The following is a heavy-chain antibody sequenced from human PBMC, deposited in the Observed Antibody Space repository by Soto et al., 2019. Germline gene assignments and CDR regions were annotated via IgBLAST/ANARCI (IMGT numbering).Heavy chain of an antibody. J-gene: IGHJ4*02. V-gene: IGHV3-21*01. CDR1: GFPFSSYS. CDR2: ISSSSSYI. CDR3: ARGGRGYSSGWSHDR. Sequence: GGSLRLSCAASGFPFSSYSMNWVRQAPGKGLEWVSSISSSSSYIYYADSVKGRFTISRDNAKNSLYLQMNSLRAEDTAVYYCARGGRGYSSGWSHDRWGQGTLVTVSS. D-gene: IGHD6-19*01.